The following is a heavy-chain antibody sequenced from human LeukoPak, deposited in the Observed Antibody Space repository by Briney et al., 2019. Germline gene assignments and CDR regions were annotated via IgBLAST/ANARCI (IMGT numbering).Heavy chain of an antibody. CDR3: AKNYGYSGYDYLDY. Sequence: HPGGSLRLSCAASGFTFSSYGMSWVRQAPGKGLEWVSAISGSGGSTYYADSGKGRFTICRDNSKNTLYLQMNSLRAEDTAVYYCAKNYGYSGYDYLDYWGQGTLVTVSS. J-gene: IGHJ4*02. D-gene: IGHD5-12*01. CDR1: GFTFSSYG. V-gene: IGHV3-23*01. CDR2: ISGSGGST.